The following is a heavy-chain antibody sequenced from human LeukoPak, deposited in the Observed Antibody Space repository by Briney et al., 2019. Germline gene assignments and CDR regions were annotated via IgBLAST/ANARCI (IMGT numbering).Heavy chain of an antibody. CDR1: GGSISSYY. V-gene: IGHV4-4*07. CDR3: ARDGGSSWYPPYYYYYMDV. J-gene: IGHJ6*03. D-gene: IGHD6-13*01. CDR2: IYTSGST. Sequence: RASETLSLTCTVSGGSISSYYWSWIRQPAGKGLEWIGRIYTSGSTNYNPSLKSRVTVSVDTSKNQFSLKLSSVTAADTAVYYCARDGGSSWYPPYYYYYMDVWGKGTTVTVSS.